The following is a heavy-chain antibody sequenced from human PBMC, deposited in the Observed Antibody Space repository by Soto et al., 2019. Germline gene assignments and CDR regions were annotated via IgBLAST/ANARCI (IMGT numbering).Heavy chain of an antibody. CDR1: GYTFTTYG. V-gene: IGHV1-18*01. D-gene: IGHD3-10*01. J-gene: IGHJ6*02. Sequence: ASVKVSCKASGYTFTTYGISWVRQAPGQGLEWLGWINTHNGNTNYAQDLQGRVIMTADTSTNTAYMELRSLRSDDTAIYYCTREGSAPYYYCGMDVWGQGTTVTVSS. CDR2: INTHNGNT. CDR3: TREGSAPYYYCGMDV.